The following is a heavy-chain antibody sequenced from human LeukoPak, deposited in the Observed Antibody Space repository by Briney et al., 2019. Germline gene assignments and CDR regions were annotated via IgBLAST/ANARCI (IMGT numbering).Heavy chain of an antibody. Sequence: GGSLRLSCAASGFTFSSYAMHWVRQAPGKGLEWVSAISGSGDNTYYADSVKGRFTISRDNSKNTLYLQMNGLRVDDTAVYYCAKGVQWAVPGSCLDSWGLGTLVTVSS. CDR1: GFTFSSYA. CDR2: ISGSGDNT. CDR3: AKGVQWAVPGSCLDS. V-gene: IGHV3-23*01. J-gene: IGHJ4*02. D-gene: IGHD6-19*01.